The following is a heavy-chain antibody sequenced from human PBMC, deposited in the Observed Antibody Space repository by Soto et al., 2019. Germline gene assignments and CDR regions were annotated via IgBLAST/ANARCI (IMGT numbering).Heavy chain of an antibody. CDR1: GYTFTSYG. J-gene: IGHJ5*02. CDR2: ISAYNGNT. D-gene: IGHD2-15*01. Sequence: ASVKVSCKASGYTFTSYGISWVRQAPGQGLEWMGWISAYNGNTNYAQKLQGRVTMTTDTSTSTAYMELRSLRSDDTAVYYCARDGRYCSGGSCSSSDPWGQGTLVTVSS. V-gene: IGHV1-18*01. CDR3: ARDGRYCSGGSCSSSDP.